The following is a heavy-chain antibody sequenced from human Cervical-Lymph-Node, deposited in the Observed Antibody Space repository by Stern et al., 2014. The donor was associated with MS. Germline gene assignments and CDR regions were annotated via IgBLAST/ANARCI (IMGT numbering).Heavy chain of an antibody. CDR2: IIPALNVA. J-gene: IGHJ4*02. CDR3: AGPAPLD. Sequence: VQLVESGAELKKPGSSVKVSCKASGGSLSTYTITWVRQAPGQGLEWMGRIIPALNVANYAQKFQGRLTSTADKSTSTAYMEMSSLRSDDTAVYYCAGPAPLDWGQGTLVTVSS. D-gene: IGHD2-2*01. CDR1: GGSLSTYT. V-gene: IGHV1-69*02.